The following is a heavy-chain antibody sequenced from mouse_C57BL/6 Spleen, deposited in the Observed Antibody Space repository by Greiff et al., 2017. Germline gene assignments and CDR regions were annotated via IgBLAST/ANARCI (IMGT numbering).Heavy chain of an antibody. CDR2: ISSGGDYI. J-gene: IGHJ1*03. CDR3: TRDYGNYDFDV. V-gene: IGHV5-9-1*02. Sequence: EVKLQESGEGLVKPGGSLKLSCAASGFTFSSYAMSWVRQTPEKRLEWVAYISSGGDYIYYADTVKGRFTISRDNARNTLYLQMSSLKSEDTAMYYCTRDYGNYDFDVWGTGTTVTVSS. D-gene: IGHD2-1*01. CDR1: GFTFSSYA.